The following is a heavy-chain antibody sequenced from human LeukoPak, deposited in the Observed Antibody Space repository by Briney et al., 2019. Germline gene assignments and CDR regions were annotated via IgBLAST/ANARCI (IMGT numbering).Heavy chain of an antibody. J-gene: IGHJ3*02. V-gene: IGHV4-30-2*01. CDR3: ARVVQEAFDI. CDR1: GGSISSGGYY. Sequence: SETLSLTCTVSGGSISSGGYYWSWIRQPPGKGLEWIGYIYHSGSTYYNPSLKSRVTISVDRSKNQFSLKLSSVTAADTAVYYCARVVQEAFDIWGQGTMVTVSS. D-gene: IGHD3-10*01. CDR2: IYHSGST.